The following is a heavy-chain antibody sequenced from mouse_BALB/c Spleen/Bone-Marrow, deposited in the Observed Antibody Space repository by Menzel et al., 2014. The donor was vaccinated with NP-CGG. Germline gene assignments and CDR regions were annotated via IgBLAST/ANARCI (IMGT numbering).Heavy chain of an antibody. J-gene: IGHJ2*01. CDR1: GFTFSDFY. Sequence: EVQVVESGGGLAQPGGSLRLSCATSGFTFSDFYMEWVRQPPGKRLEWIAASRNKANDYTTEYSASVKGRFIVSRDTSQSILYLQMSALRPEDTAIYYCARGELEAGSFDYWGQGTTLTVSS. D-gene: IGHD4-1*01. CDR3: ARGELEAGSFDY. CDR2: SRNKANDYTT. V-gene: IGHV7-1*02.